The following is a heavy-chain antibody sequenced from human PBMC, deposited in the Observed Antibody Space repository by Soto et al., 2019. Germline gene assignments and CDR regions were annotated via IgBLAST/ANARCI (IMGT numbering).Heavy chain of an antibody. D-gene: IGHD2-2*01. CDR3: ARGMEGYQLLGVDWFDP. J-gene: IGHJ5*02. CDR1: GGSISSGDYY. CDR2: IYYSGST. Sequence: QVQLQESGPGLVKPSQTLSLTCTVSGGSISSGDYYWSWIRQPPGKGLEWIGYIYYSGSTYYNPSLHRRVTISVDPSNNQFSLKLSSVTAADTAVYYCARGMEGYQLLGVDWFDPWGQGTLVTVSS. V-gene: IGHV4-30-4*01.